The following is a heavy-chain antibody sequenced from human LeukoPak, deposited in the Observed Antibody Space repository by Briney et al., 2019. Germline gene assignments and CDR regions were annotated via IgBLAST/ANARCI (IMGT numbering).Heavy chain of an antibody. CDR2: ISSSSSYI. Sequence: GGSLRLSCAASGFTFSSYSMKWVRQAPGKGLEWVSSISSSSSYIYYADSVKGRFTISRDNAKNSLYLQMNSLRAEDTAVYYCARDVRDGSFGVYYYYYGMDVWGQGTTVTVSS. J-gene: IGHJ6*02. CDR3: ARDVRDGSFGVYYYYYGMDV. CDR1: GFTFSSYS. D-gene: IGHD3-16*01. V-gene: IGHV3-21*01.